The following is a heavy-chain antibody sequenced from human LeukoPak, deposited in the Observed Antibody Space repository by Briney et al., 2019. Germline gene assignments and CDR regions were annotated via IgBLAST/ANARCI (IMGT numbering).Heavy chain of an antibody. V-gene: IGHV3-30*04. CDR2: ISYDGSNK. CDR3: ARGQASDSSGYFGWGY. Sequence: GRSLRLSCAASGFTFSSYAMHWVRQAPGKGLEWVAVISYDGSNKYYADSVKGRFTISRDNSKNTLYLQMNSLRAEDTAVYYCARGQASDSSGYFGWGYWGQGTLVTVSS. CDR1: GFTFSSYA. J-gene: IGHJ4*02. D-gene: IGHD3-22*01.